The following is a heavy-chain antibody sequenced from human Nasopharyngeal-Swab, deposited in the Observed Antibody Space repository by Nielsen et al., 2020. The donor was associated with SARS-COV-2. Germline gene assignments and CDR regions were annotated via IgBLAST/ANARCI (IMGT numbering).Heavy chain of an antibody. CDR2: ISSSSSYI. CDR1: GLTFSSYS. CDR3: ASYVAGTPTYYYYYMDV. J-gene: IGHJ6*03. Sequence: GESLKISCAASGLTFSSYSMNWVRQAPGKGLEWVSSISSSSSYIYYADSVKGRFTISRDNAKNSLYLQMNSLRAEDTAVYYCASYVAGTPTYYYYYMDVWGKGTTVTVSS. V-gene: IGHV3-21*01. D-gene: IGHD1/OR15-1a*01.